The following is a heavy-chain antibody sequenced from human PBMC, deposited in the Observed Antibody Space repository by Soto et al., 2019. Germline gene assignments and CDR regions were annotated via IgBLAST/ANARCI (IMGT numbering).Heavy chain of an antibody. CDR1: GGSISSYY. CDR2: IYYSGST. J-gene: IGHJ4*02. D-gene: IGHD3-3*01. V-gene: IGHV4-59*08. Sequence: SETLSLTCTVSGGSISSYYWSWIRQPPGKGLEWIGYIYYSGSTNYNPSLKSRVTISVDTSKNQFSLKLSSVTAADTAVYYCARGEVLRFLEWLFQPPYYFDYWGQGTLVTVSS. CDR3: ARGEVLRFLEWLFQPPYYFDY.